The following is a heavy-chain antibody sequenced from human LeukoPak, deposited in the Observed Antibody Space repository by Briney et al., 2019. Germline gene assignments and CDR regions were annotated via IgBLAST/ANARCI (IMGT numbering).Heavy chain of an antibody. CDR2: ISGSGGST. V-gene: IGHV3-23*01. Sequence: GGSLRLSCAASGFTFSSYAMSWVRQAPEKGLEWVSAISGSGGSTYYADSVKGRFTISRDNSKNTLYLQMNSLRAEDTAVYYCAKDSTAANVVVVAAVDYWGQGTLVTVSS. CDR1: GFTFSSYA. CDR3: AKDSTAANVVVVAAVDY. J-gene: IGHJ4*02. D-gene: IGHD2-15*01.